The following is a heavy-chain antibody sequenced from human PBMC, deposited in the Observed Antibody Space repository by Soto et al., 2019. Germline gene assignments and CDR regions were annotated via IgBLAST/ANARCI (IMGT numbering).Heavy chain of an antibody. Sequence: SVKFSCKGSGFTFSRSAVQWVRQARGQGLEWIGWIVAASGKTDYSQIFQERVTITRDMSTSTAYMELSSLSSEDTAVYYCAATLDWGSYDFGGYPSWGHGTLVTV. CDR2: IVAASGKT. CDR3: AATLDWGSYDFGGYPS. V-gene: IGHV1-58*01. J-gene: IGHJ4*01. D-gene: IGHD3-22*01. CDR1: GFTFSRSA.